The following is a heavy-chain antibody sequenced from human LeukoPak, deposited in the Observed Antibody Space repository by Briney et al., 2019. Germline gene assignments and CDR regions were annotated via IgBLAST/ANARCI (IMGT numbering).Heavy chain of an antibody. CDR1: GFTFSGFA. D-gene: IGHD1/OR15-1a*01. CDR3: AKSHSVEQRGYFDY. CDR2: MSDSGGST. Sequence: GGSLRLSCAASGFTFSGFAMSWVRQAPGKGLEWVSTMSDSGGSTYYADSVKGRFTISRDNSKDTLYVQLNNLRAEDAAVYFCAKSHSVEQRGYFDYWGQGTLVTVSS. V-gene: IGHV3-23*01. J-gene: IGHJ4*02.